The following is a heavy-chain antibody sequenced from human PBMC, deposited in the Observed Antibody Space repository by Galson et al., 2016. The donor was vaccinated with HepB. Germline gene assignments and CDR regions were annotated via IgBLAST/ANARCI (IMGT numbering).Heavy chain of an antibody. J-gene: IGHJ6*02. CDR1: GYLFARYG. CDR3: AREELNYDFWSGFYYYYGVDV. V-gene: IGHV1-3*01. CDR2: INAGNGVT. D-gene: IGHD3-3*01. Sequence: SVKVSCKASGYLFARYGMHWVRQAPGQRLEWMGWINAGNGVTKYSQNFQDRVIITRDTSASAVYMELRSLRPEDTAVYYCAREELNYDFWSGFYYYYGVDVWGQGTTVIVS.